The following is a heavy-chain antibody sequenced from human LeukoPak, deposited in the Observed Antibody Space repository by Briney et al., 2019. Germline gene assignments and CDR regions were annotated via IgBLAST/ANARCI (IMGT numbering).Heavy chain of an antibody. CDR3: ARALHYRDYYYGMDV. Sequence: PGGSLRLSCAASGFTFSSYAVHWVRQAPGKGLEWVAVISYDGSNKYYADSVKGRFTISRDNSKNTLYLQMNSLRAEDTAVYYCARALHYRDYYYGMDVWGQGTTVTVSS. D-gene: IGHD4-11*01. CDR1: GFTFSSYA. J-gene: IGHJ6*02. V-gene: IGHV3-30-3*01. CDR2: ISYDGSNK.